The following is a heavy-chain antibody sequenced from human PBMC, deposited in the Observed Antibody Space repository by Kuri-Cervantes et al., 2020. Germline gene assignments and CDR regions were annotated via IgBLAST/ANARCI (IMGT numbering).Heavy chain of an antibody. D-gene: IGHD3-9*01. CDR3: ARGAPFTISPLPPIY. Sequence: SVKVSCKASGYTFTSYAMHWVRQAPGQRLEWMGGIIPILGTANYAQKFQGRVTITADESTSTAYMELSSLRSEDTAVYYCARGAPFTISPLPPIYWGQGTLVTVSS. CDR1: GYTFTSYA. CDR2: IIPILGTA. J-gene: IGHJ4*02. V-gene: IGHV1-69*13.